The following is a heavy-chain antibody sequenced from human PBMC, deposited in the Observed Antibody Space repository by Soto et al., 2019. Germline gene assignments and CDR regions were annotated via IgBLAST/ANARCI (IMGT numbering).Heavy chain of an antibody. CDR2: SSSSGYTI. CDR1: GFTFSTYD. D-gene: IGHD6-19*01. J-gene: IGHJ4*02. V-gene: IGHV3-48*03. Sequence: EVQLVESGGGLVQPGGSLSLSCAASGFTFSTYDMNWVRQAPGKGLEWVSYSSSSGYTIYYADSVKGRFTISRDNAKNSLYLQMISLRAEDTAVYYCAREVRAVGSGYFDYWGQGALVTVSS. CDR3: AREVRAVGSGYFDY.